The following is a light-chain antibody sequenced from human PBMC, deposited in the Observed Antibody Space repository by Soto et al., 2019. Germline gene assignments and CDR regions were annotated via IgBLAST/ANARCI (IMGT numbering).Light chain of an antibody. CDR2: GAS. V-gene: IGKV3-15*01. CDR3: QQYNNGSPIT. CDR1: QSVGTK. Sequence: EVVMTQSPATLSVSPGEGATLTCRASQSVGTKLAWYQQKPGQSPRLLIYGASTRATGVPARFGGSGSETEFTLPISSLQSEDFALYYCQQYNNGSPITVGQGTRLEIK. J-gene: IGKJ5*01.